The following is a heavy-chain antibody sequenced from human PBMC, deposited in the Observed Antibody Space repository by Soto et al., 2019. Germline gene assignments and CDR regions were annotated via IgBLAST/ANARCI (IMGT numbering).Heavy chain of an antibody. CDR1: GFTFSVYY. V-gene: IGHV3-7*03. Sequence: GGSLRLSCAASGFTFSVYYMTWVRQAPGKGLEWVASIENDGSEQYYVDSVKGRFTISRDSAKNSLYLQMNSLRAGDTALYYCSRENWFQDYWGQGTLVTVSS. CDR3: SRENWFQDY. CDR2: IENDGSEQ. D-gene: IGHD3-10*01. J-gene: IGHJ4*02.